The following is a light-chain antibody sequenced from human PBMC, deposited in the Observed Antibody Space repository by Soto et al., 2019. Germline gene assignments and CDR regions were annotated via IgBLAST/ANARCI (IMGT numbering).Light chain of an antibody. CDR2: GAS. CDR1: QGISSY. Sequence: DIQLTQSPSFLSASVGDRVTITCRASQGISSYLAWYQQKPGKAPKLQINGASTLQSGVPSRFSGSGSGTEFTLTINSLQPEDIGTYYCQQLNSYWYTFGQGTKLEI. CDR3: QQLNSYWYT. V-gene: IGKV1-9*01. J-gene: IGKJ2*01.